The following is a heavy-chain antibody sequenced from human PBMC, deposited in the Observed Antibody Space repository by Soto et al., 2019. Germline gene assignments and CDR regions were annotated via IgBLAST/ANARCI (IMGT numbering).Heavy chain of an antibody. D-gene: IGHD5-18*01. Sequence: SETLSLTCTVSGGSRVNNSGVWIRQPPGKGLEWIGYIYYSGSTNYNPSLKSRVTISVDTSKNQFSLKLSSVTAADTAVYYCARGRIQLWYPFDYWGQGTLVTVS. CDR2: IYYSGST. V-gene: IGHV4-59*01. J-gene: IGHJ4*02. CDR1: GGSRVNNS. CDR3: ARGRIQLWYPFDY.